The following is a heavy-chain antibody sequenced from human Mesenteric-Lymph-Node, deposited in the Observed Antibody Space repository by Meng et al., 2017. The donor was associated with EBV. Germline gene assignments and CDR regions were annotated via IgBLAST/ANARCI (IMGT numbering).Heavy chain of an antibody. CDR1: GLSLCTSGGG. V-gene: IGHV2-5*02. CDR2: IYWDDDK. Sequence: TLKVPVPTPGGPSQTLTLTCTFSGLSLCTSGGGVGWIRQRPGKVRELLSLIYWDDDKRYSPSLKSRLTITKDTSKNQVVLTMTNIDPVDTATYYCAHSGGGYDSSGYYPWGQGTLVTASS. CDR3: AHSGGGYDSSGYYP. D-gene: IGHD3-22*01. J-gene: IGHJ5*02.